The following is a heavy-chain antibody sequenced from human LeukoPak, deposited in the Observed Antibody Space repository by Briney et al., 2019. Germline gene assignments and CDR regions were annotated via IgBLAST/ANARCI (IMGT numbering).Heavy chain of an antibody. J-gene: IGHJ1*01. CDR3: ARRDACSSTSCYKIGDSYFQH. Sequence: SETLSLTCTVSGGSISSSSYYWGWIRQPPGKGLEWIGSIYYSGSTYCNPSLKSRVTISVDTSKNQFSLKLSSVTAADTAVYYCARRDACSSTSCYKIGDSYFQHWGQGTLVTVSS. D-gene: IGHD2-2*02. V-gene: IGHV4-39*01. CDR2: IYYSGST. CDR1: GGSISSSSYY.